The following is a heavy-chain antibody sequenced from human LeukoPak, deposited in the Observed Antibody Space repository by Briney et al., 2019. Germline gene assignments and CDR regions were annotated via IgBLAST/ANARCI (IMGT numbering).Heavy chain of an antibody. CDR1: GFTFSSYS. CDR2: ISSSSSYI. CDR3: ARDQPVAAAIEGAYYFDY. V-gene: IGHV3-21*01. Sequence: GGSLRLSCAASGFTFSSYSMNWVRQAPGKGLEWVSSISSSSSYIYYADSVKGRFTISRDNAKNSLYLQMNSLRAEDTAVYYCARDQPVAAAIEGAYYFDYWGQGTLVTVSS. D-gene: IGHD2-2*02. J-gene: IGHJ4*02.